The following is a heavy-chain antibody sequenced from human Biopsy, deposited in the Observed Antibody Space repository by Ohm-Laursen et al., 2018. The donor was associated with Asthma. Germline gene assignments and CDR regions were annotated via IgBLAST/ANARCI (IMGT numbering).Heavy chain of an antibody. CDR3: AKNAIMEAWSRFDL. J-gene: IGHJ4*02. V-gene: IGHV3-30*18. CDR2: ISYDGSNK. Sequence: SLRLSCTASGFTFSSYGMHWVRQGPGKGLEWVAAISYDGSNKYYADSVKGRFTISRDNSRNTLLLQWYSLRAEDTGVYYCAKNAIMEAWSRFDLWGQGALVTVSS. CDR1: GFTFSSYG. D-gene: IGHD2-8*01.